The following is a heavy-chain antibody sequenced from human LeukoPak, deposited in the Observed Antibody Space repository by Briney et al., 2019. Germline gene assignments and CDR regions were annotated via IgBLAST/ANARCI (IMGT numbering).Heavy chain of an antibody. CDR2: INPGDSYI. D-gene: IGHD2-15*01. CDR3: ARHSSYCSATSCFPKE. V-gene: IGHV5-51*01. Sequence: GESLKISCKGSGYSFSSYWIGWVRQMPGKGLEWMGIINPGDSYIRYGPSFQGQIAISVDKSIKTAYLQWGSLKASDTAMYYCARHSSYCSATSCFPKEWGQGTLVTVSS. CDR1: GYSFSSYW. J-gene: IGHJ4*02.